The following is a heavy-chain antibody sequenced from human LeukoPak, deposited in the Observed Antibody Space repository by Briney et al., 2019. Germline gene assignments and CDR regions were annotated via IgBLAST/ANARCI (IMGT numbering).Heavy chain of an antibody. CDR1: GASISSYY. D-gene: IGHD3-16*01. CDR2: LHYSGST. Sequence: SETLSLTCTVSGASISSYYWIWIRQPPGKGLECIGYLHYSGSTNYNPSLKSRVTISVDTSRKQFSLKLNSVTAADTAVYYCARLGQPNAFDIWGQGTMVTVSS. J-gene: IGHJ3*02. V-gene: IGHV4-59*08. CDR3: ARLGQPNAFDI.